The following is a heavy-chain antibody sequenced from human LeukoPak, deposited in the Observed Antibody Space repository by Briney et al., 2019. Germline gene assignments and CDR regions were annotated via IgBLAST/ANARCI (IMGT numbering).Heavy chain of an antibody. CDR1: GFTFSSYA. CDR3: AKTPYYDSSGYYFNWFDP. CDR2: ISGSGGST. J-gene: IGHJ5*02. D-gene: IGHD3-22*01. Sequence: GGSLRLSCAASGFTFSSYAMSWVRQAPGKGLEWVSAISGSGGSTYYADSVKGRFTISRDNSKNTLYLQMNSLRAEDTAVYYCAKTPYYDSSGYYFNWFDPWGQGTLVTVSS. V-gene: IGHV3-23*01.